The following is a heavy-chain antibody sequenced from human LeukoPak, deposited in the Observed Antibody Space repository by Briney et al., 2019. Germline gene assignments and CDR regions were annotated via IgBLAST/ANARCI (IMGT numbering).Heavy chain of an antibody. J-gene: IGHJ4*02. CDR2: IYTSGST. D-gene: IGHD3-22*01. Sequence: SETLSLTCSVSGGSIRNYFWSWIRQPDGKGLEWIGRIYTSGSTDYNPSLRSRVTMSVDTSRNQFSLKLTSVTAADTAVYYCARESKSYDGSGYYHDYWGQGTLVTVSS. V-gene: IGHV4-4*07. CDR3: ARESKSYDGSGYYHDY. CDR1: GGSIRNYF.